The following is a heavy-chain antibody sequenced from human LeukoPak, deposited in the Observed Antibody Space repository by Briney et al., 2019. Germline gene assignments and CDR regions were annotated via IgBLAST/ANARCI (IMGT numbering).Heavy chain of an antibody. Sequence: PWETLSLTCSVFGGSISNFYWSWIRQPPGKGLEWIGYIHYSGSTNYNPSLKSRVTISVDTSKNQFSLKLTSVTAEDTAVYYCARALYSGYDYWGQGTLVTVSS. CDR3: ARALYSGYDY. CDR2: IHYSGST. D-gene: IGHD5-12*01. V-gene: IGHV4-59*01. J-gene: IGHJ4*02. CDR1: GGSISNFY.